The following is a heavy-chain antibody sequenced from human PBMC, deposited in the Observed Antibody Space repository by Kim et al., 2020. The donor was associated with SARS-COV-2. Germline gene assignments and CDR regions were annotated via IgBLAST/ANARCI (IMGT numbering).Heavy chain of an antibody. V-gene: IGHV3-21*01. CDR1: GFTFSSYS. CDR3: AREGEGPLWFGELFHYYYGMDV. J-gene: IGHJ6*02. CDR2: ISSSSSYI. Sequence: GGSLRLSCAASGFTFSSYSMNWVRQAPGKGLEWVSSISSSSSYIYYADSVKGRFTISRDNAKNSLYLQMNSLRAEDTAVYYCAREGEGPLWFGELFHYYYGMDVWGQGTTVTVSS. D-gene: IGHD3-10*01.